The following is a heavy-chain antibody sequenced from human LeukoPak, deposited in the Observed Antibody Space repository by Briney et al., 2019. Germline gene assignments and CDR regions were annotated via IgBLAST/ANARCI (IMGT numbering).Heavy chain of an antibody. CDR2: IYYSGST. Sequence: SETLSLTRSVSGGSISSSSYYWGWIRQPPGKGLEWIGSIYYSGSTYYNPSLKSRVTISVDTSKNQFSLKLSSVTAADTAVYYCARVARITMIVVVITDDPFDIWGQGTMVTVSS. CDR3: ARVARITMIVVVITDDPFDI. CDR1: GGSISSSSYY. V-gene: IGHV4-39*07. D-gene: IGHD3-22*01. J-gene: IGHJ3*02.